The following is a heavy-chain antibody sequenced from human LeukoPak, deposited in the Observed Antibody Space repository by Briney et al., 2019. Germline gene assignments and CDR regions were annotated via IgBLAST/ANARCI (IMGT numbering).Heavy chain of an antibody. V-gene: IGHV5-51*01. CDR3: AIHDPHLSGALDI. D-gene: IGHD3-10*01. J-gene: IGHJ3*02. Sequence: GESLKISCKGSGNSFTSYWIGWVRQMPGKGLEWMGIICPGDSDTRYSPSFQGQVTISADKSISTAYLQWSSLKASGTAMYYCAIHDPHLSGALDIWGQGTMVTVSS. CDR1: GNSFTSYW. CDR2: ICPGDSDT.